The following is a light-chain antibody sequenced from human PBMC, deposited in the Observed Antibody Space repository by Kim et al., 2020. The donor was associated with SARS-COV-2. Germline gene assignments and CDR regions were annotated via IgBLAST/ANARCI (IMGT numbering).Light chain of an antibody. CDR1: QTVLYNSNNKNY. J-gene: IGKJ2*03. V-gene: IGKV4-1*01. CDR2: WAS. CDR3: QQYYSTPPS. Sequence: RATLNCKSSQTVLYNSNNKNYLAWYQQKPRQAPKLLIYWASIRESGVSDRFSGSGSETDFTLTISSLQDEDVAVYYCQQYYSTPPSFGQGTKLEI.